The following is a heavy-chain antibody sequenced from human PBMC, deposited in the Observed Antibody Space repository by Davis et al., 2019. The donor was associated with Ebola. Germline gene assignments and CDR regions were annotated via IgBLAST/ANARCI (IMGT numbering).Heavy chain of an antibody. CDR2: IFSDDEK. CDR3: ARDWQLVRRVSWFDT. CDR1: GFSLNNPRMG. Sequence: SGPTLVKPTETLTLTCTVSGFSLNNPRMGVTWIRQPPGKPLEWLAHIFSDDEKSYSSSLKSRLTISKDTSRGQVFLIMTNMDPVDTATYYCARDWQLVRRVSWFDTWGQGTLVTVSS. D-gene: IGHD2-2*01. V-gene: IGHV2-26*01. J-gene: IGHJ5*02.